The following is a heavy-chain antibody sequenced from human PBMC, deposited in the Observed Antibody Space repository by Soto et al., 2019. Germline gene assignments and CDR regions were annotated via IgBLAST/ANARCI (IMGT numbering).Heavy chain of an antibody. V-gene: IGHV1-69*06. D-gene: IGHD2-2*01. J-gene: IGHJ6*02. Sequence: QVQLVQSGAEVKKPGSSVKVSCKASGGTFSSYAISWVRQAPGQGLEWMGGIITIFGTANYAQKFQGRVTITADKSTSTAYMELSSLRSEDTAVYYCARRSVYCSSTSCLSYYGMDFWVQGTTVTVSS. CDR3: ARRSVYCSSTSCLSYYGMDF. CDR1: GGTFSSYA. CDR2: IITIFGTA.